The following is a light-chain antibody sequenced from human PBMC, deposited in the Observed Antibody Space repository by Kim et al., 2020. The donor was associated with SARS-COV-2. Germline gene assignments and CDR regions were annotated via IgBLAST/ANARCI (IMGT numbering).Light chain of an antibody. V-gene: IGLV1-47*01. CDR1: SSNIGSNY. CDR3: AAWDDSLSAWV. J-gene: IGLJ3*02. Sequence: GQRVTISCSGSSSNIGSNYVYWYQQLPGTAPKLLIYRNNQRPSGVPDRFSGSKSGTSASLAISGLRSEDKADYYCAAWDDSLSAWVFGGGTQLTVL. CDR2: RNN.